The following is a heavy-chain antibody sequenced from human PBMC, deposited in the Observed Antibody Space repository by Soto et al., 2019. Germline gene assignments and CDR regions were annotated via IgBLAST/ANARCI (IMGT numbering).Heavy chain of an antibody. V-gene: IGHV3-33*01. D-gene: IGHD2-2*01. CDR1: GFTFSSYG. CDR3: ARGASTSPGYYYYYYYMDV. Sequence: GGSLRLSCAASGFTFSSYGMHWVRQAPGKGLEWVAVIWYDGSNKYYADSVKGRFTISRDNSKNTLYLQMNSLRAEDTAVYYCARGASTSPGYYYYYYYMDVWGKGTTVTVSS. CDR2: IWYDGSNK. J-gene: IGHJ6*03.